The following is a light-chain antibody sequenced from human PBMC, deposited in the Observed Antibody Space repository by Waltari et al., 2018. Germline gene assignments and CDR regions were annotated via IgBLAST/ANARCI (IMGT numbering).Light chain of an antibody. CDR2: KDR. CDR3: QSADSTSNYRM. J-gene: IGLJ3*02. Sequence: SYELTQPPSVSVSPGQTARITCSGNTLSYQYPFWYQQKPGQAPVLGIYKDRERPSGIPERFSGSSSGTLVTLTISGVQAEDEADYYCQSADSTSNYRMFGGGTKLTVL. CDR1: TLSYQY. V-gene: IGLV3-25*03.